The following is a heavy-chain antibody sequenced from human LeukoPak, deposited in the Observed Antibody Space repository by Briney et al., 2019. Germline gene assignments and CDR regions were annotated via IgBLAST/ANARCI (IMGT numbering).Heavy chain of an antibody. CDR2: ISNTGSFI. CDR3: VRARGAGPGAHFDY. V-gene: IGHV3-48*03. Sequence: GGSLRLSCAASGFTFGSYAMSWVRQAPGKGLEWVSYISNTGSFISYADSVKGRFTISRDNAKNSLYLQMNSLRAEDAAAYYCVRARGAGPGAHFDYWGQGTLVTVSS. D-gene: IGHD3-10*01. J-gene: IGHJ4*02. CDR1: GFTFGSYA.